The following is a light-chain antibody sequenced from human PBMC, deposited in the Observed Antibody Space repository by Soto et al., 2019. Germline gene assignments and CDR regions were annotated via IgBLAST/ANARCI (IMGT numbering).Light chain of an antibody. CDR3: TTWDDSLSGPGV. V-gene: IGLV1-47*02. CDR1: YSNIGSNY. J-gene: IGLJ3*02. CDR2: SNH. Sequence: QAVVTQPPSLSGTPGQRVTISCSGSYSNIGSNYVYWYQQLPGTAPKLLIHSNHQRPSGVPDRFSGSKSGTSASLAISGLRSEDEGDYYCTTWDDSLSGPGVFGGGTKLTVL.